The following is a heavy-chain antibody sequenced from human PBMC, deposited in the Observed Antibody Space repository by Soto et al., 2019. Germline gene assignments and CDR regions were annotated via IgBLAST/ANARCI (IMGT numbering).Heavy chain of an antibody. CDR3: ARGTSGRGVRGVQYYYGMDV. Sequence: PSETLSLTCTVSGGSISSYYWSWIRQPPGKGLEWIGYIYYSVSTNYNPSLKSRVTISVDTSKNQFSLKLSSVTAADTAVYYCARGTSGRGVRGVQYYYGMDVWGQGTTVTVSS. D-gene: IGHD3-10*01. J-gene: IGHJ6*02. V-gene: IGHV4-59*01. CDR1: GGSISSYY. CDR2: IYYSVST.